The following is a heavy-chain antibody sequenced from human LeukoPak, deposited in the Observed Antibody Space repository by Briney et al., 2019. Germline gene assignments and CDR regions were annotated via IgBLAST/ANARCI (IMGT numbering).Heavy chain of an antibody. CDR1: GGSISSYY. Sequence: SEALSLTCTVSGGSISSYYWSWVRQPPGQGLEWIGEISLTGLTHYNPSLESRVTVSLDKSKNQLSLNLSSVTAADTAVYYCSRENGAFSPFGYWGQGTLVTVLS. J-gene: IGHJ4*02. V-gene: IGHV4-59*12. CDR2: ISLTGLT. D-gene: IGHD2-8*01. CDR3: SRENGAFSPFGY.